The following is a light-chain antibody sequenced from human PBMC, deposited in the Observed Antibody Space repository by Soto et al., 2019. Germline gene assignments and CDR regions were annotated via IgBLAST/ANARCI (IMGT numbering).Light chain of an antibody. CDR3: QQYKQWPPIT. Sequence: EIVMTQSPATLSVSPGERATLSCTSSQYVGHNLAWHQKKPGQAARLLVYDASIRATGIPARFSGSGSGTEFTLTISSLESGDFAVYYCQQYKQWPPITFGQGTRLEIK. J-gene: IGKJ5*01. CDR1: QYVGHN. CDR2: DAS. V-gene: IGKV3D-15*01.